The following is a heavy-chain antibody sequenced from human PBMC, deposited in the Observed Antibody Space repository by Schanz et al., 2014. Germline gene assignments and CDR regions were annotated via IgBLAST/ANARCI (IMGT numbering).Heavy chain of an antibody. D-gene: IGHD4-17*01. Sequence: EVQLVESGGGLVKPGGSLRLSCAASGFAFSAYSMNWVRQAPGKGLELVSSISSSGSYIYFPDSVKGRFTISRDNAKNSLYLQMNSLRAEDTAVYYCARVRAYDYGAEAHGMDVWGHGTTVTFSS. CDR2: ISSSGSYI. CDR1: GFAFSAYS. J-gene: IGHJ6*02. CDR3: ARVRAYDYGAEAHGMDV. V-gene: IGHV3-21*01.